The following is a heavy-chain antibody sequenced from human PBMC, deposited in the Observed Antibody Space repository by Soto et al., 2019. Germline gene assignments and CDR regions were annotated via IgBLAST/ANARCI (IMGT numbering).Heavy chain of an antibody. J-gene: IGHJ6*03. D-gene: IGHD3-10*01. Sequence: PSETLSLTCTVSGGSISSYYWSWIRQPPGKGLEWIGYIYHSGSTNYNPSLKSRVTISVDTSKNQFSLKLSSVTAADTAVYYCARASDYGSAQNYYYYYYMDVWGKGTTVTVSS. V-gene: IGHV4-59*01. CDR3: ARASDYGSAQNYYYYYYMDV. CDR2: IYHSGST. CDR1: GGSISSYY.